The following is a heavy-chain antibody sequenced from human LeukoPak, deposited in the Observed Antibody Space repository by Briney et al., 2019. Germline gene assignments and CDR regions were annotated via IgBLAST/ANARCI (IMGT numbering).Heavy chain of an antibody. Sequence: ASXKVSCKASGYTFTGYYMHWVRQAPGQGLEWMGRMNPNSGGTNYAQKFQGRVTITTDTSISTAYMELSRLRSDDTAVYYCARGVIAAAGTFWFDPWGQGTLVTVSS. CDR1: GYTFTGYY. J-gene: IGHJ5*02. V-gene: IGHV1-2*06. D-gene: IGHD6-13*01. CDR3: ARGVIAAAGTFWFDP. CDR2: MNPNSGGT.